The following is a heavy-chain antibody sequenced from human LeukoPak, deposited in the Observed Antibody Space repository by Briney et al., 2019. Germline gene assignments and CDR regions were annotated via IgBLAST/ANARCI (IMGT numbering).Heavy chain of an antibody. J-gene: IGHJ4*02. CDR1: GGSVSSSSYY. CDR2: IYYSGST. CDR3: ARYETAAAPYFDY. V-gene: IGHV4-39*01. Sequence: TSETLSLTCTVSGGSVSSSSYYWGWIRQPPGKGLEWIGSIYYSGSTYYNPSLKSRVTISVDTSKNRFSLKLSSVTAADTAVYYCARYETAAAPYFDYWGQGTLVTVSS. D-gene: IGHD6-13*01.